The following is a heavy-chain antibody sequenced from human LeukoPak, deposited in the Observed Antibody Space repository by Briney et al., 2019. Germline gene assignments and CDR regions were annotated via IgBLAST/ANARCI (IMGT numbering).Heavy chain of an antibody. CDR1: GFIFSSYA. J-gene: IGHJ4*02. V-gene: IGHV3-23*01. Sequence: GGSLRLSCAASGFIFSSYAMIWVRQAPGKGLEWVSTIHSRGSTTYYADSVKGRFTISRDNSKNTLYLQMNSLRAEDTAVYYCAKDLPDYGDYIEGYWGQGTLVTVSS. D-gene: IGHD4-17*01. CDR3: AKDLPDYGDYIEGY. CDR2: IHSRGSTT.